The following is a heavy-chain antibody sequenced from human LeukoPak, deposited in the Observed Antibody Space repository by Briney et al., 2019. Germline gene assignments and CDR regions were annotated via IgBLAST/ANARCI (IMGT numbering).Heavy chain of an antibody. D-gene: IGHD3-22*01. CDR2: ISGDGGST. J-gene: IGHJ4*02. V-gene: IGHV3-43*02. CDR3: AKDRSEDYYDSSGYLDY. CDR1: GFTFYDYA. Sequence: GGSLRVSRAASGFTFYDYAMHWVRQAPGKGLEWVSLISGDGGSTYYADSVKGRFTISRDNSKNSLYLQMNSLRTEDTALYYCAKDRSEDYYDSSGYLDYWGQRTLVTVSS.